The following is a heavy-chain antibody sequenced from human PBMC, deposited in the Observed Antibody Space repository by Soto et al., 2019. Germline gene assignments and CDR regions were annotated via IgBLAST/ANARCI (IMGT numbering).Heavy chain of an antibody. V-gene: IGHV4-34*01. Sequence: SETLSLTCAVYGGSFSGYYWSWIRQPPGKGLEWIGEINHSGSTNYNPSLKSRVTISVDTSKNQFSLKLSSVTAADLAVYYCARANNWNGDAFDIWGQGTMVTVSS. CDR1: GGSFSGYY. D-gene: IGHD1-20*01. CDR3: ARANNWNGDAFDI. J-gene: IGHJ3*02. CDR2: INHSGST.